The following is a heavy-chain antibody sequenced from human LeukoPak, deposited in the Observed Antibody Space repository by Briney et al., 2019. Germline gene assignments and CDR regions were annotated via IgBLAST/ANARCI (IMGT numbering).Heavy chain of an antibody. J-gene: IGHJ4*02. CDR1: AFDFSCYW. CDR2: INQDVSRT. V-gene: IGHV3-7*01. D-gene: IGHD4-17*01. CDR3: TTLKDDLTTFDY. Sequence: GGSLRLSCAGSAFDFSCYWMAWVRQAPGKGLEWVASINQDVSRTHYVDSVKGRFTISRDNAKSSLFLQMTSLRVGDTAVYYCTTLKDDLTTFDYWGQRTLVTVSS.